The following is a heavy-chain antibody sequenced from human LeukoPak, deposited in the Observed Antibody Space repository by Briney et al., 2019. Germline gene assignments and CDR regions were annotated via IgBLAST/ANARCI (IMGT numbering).Heavy chain of an antibody. CDR1: GYTLTELT. J-gene: IGHJ6*04. V-gene: IGHV1-24*01. D-gene: IGHD3-9*01. CDR3: ATGYDILTGTRYGMDV. CDR2: FDPEDGET. Sequence: ASVKVCCKVSGYTLTELTMHWMRQAPGQGIGWKGGFDPEDGETIYAQKFQGSVTMTEDTPTDTAYMELSSLRSEDTAVYYCATGYDILTGTRYGMDVWGKGTTVTVSS.